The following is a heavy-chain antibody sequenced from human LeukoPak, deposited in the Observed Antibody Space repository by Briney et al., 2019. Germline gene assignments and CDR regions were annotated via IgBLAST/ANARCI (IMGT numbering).Heavy chain of an antibody. Sequence: ASVKVSCKASGGTFTSYAISWVRQAPGQGLEWMGGIIPNSGGTNYAQKFQGRVTMTRDTSISTAYMELSRLGSDDTAVYYCARDLDYDYVWGSYTFDYWGQGTLVTVSS. J-gene: IGHJ4*02. CDR2: IIPNSGGT. V-gene: IGHV1-2*02. D-gene: IGHD3-16*01. CDR1: GGTFTSYA. CDR3: ARDLDYDYVWGSYTFDY.